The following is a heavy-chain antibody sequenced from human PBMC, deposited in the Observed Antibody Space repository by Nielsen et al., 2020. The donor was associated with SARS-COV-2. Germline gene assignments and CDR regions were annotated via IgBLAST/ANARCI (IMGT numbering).Heavy chain of an antibody. J-gene: IGHJ4*02. CDR2: ISYDGNE. D-gene: IGHD6-6*01. Sequence: GGSLRLSCAASGFTFSNFAMHWVRQAPGKGLEWMTIISYDGNEHYADSGKGRFTISRDNSKSTVFLQMNSLKLEDTAVYYCARETIDHTSSFVDYWGQGTLVTVSS. V-gene: IGHV3-30*04. CDR3: ARETIDHTSSFVDY. CDR1: GFTFSNFA.